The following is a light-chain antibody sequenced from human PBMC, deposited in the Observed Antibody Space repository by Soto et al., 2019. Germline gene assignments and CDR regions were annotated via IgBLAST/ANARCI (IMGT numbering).Light chain of an antibody. CDR1: SSDVGGYNY. J-gene: IGLJ2*01. CDR2: DVS. V-gene: IGLV2-14*01. CDR3: TSYTGTSTVV. Sequence: QSALTQPASVSGSPGQSITISCTGTSSDVGGYNYVSWYQQHPGKAPKFMIYDVSYRPSGVSNRFSGSKSGNTASLTISGLQAEDEADYYCTSYTGTSTVVFGGGTKVTVL.